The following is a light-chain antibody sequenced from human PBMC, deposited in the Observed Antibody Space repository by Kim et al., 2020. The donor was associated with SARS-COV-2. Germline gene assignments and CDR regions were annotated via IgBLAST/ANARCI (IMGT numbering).Light chain of an antibody. J-gene: IGLJ2*01. CDR1: TNY. CDR2: RND. V-gene: IGLV1-47*01. CDR3: AAWDASLTGWI. Sequence: LTQPPSASGSPGQRVTISCSGTTNYVYWYQHFPGAAPKLLLYRNDQRPSGVPDRFSGSKSGSSASLAISGLRSEDEADYYCAAWDASLTGWIFGGGT.